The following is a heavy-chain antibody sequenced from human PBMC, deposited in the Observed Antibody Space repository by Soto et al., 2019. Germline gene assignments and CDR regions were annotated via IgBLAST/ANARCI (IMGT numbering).Heavy chain of an antibody. V-gene: IGHV1-8*01. CDR2: MNPNSGNT. D-gene: IGHD3-10*01. J-gene: IGHJ4*02. CDR3: ARGRLLWFGELLTSPFDY. CDR1: GYTFTSYD. Sequence: QVQLVQSGAEVKKPGASVKVSCKASGYTFTSYDINWVRQATGQGLEWMGWMNPNSGNTGYAQKFQGRVTITRNTSISTAYMGLSSLRSEDTAVYYCARGRLLWFGELLTSPFDYWGQGTLVTVSS.